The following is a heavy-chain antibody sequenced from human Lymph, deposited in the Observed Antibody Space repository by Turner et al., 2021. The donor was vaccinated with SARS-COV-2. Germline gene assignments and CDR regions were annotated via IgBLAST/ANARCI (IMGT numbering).Heavy chain of an antibody. J-gene: IGHJ6*02. Sequence: QAHLVRSGARGKKPGASGKAPSKVSGSPPTELSMHWVRQAPGKGLQWMGGCDPDDAETIYAQKYQRRVTMTEDTSTDTAYMELSSLRSEDTAVYYCATAPAVADYFHYNSGMDVWGQGTTVTVSS. CDR3: ATAPAVADYFHYNSGMDV. CDR1: GSPPTELS. CDR2: CDPDDAET. V-gene: IGHV1-24*01. D-gene: IGHD6-19*01.